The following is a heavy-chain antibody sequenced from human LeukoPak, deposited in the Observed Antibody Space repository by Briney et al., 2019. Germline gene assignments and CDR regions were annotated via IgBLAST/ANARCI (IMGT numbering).Heavy chain of an antibody. D-gene: IGHD3-22*01. J-gene: IGHJ6*02. Sequence: ASVKVSCKASGYTFTSYDINWVRQATGQGLEWMGWMNPNSGNTGYAQKFQGRVTMTRNTSISTAYMELSSLRSEDTAVYYCARGRRYYYDSSGYYYLNYYGMDVWGRGTTVTVS. CDR2: MNPNSGNT. V-gene: IGHV1-8*01. CDR1: GYTFTSYD. CDR3: ARGRRYYYDSSGYYYLNYYGMDV.